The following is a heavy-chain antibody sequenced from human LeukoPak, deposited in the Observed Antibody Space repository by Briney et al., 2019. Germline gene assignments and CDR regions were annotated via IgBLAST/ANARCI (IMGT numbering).Heavy chain of an antibody. Sequence: GGSLRLSCAASGFTFSSYGMHWVRQAPGKGLEWVAFIRYDGSNKYYADSVKGRFTISRDNSKNTLYLQMNSLRAEDTAVNYCAKDTGYSSSSSMDVWGKGTTVTVSS. CDR3: AKDTGYSSSSSMDV. V-gene: IGHV3-30*02. CDR1: GFTFSSYG. D-gene: IGHD6-6*01. CDR2: IRYDGSNK. J-gene: IGHJ6*03.